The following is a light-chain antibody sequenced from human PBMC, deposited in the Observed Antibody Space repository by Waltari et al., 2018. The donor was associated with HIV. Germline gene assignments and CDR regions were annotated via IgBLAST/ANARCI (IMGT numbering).Light chain of an antibody. V-gene: IGKV3-11*01. CDR2: GAS. CDR1: QGLGRY. CDR3: QQRSSSIT. Sequence: EIVLTQSPATLSLSTGDRATLTCRASQGLGRYLGWFQQKPGQAPRLLIFGASKRATGIPARFSGSGSGTDFTLTISSLEPEDSAVYYCQQRSSSITFGQGTRLDIK. J-gene: IGKJ5*01.